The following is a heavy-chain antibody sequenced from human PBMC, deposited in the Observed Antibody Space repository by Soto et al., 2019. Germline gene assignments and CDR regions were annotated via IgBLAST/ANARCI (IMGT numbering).Heavy chain of an antibody. V-gene: IGHV3-30*18. D-gene: IGHD3-16*01. J-gene: IGHJ6*02. CDR3: AKDETKYDYVWGSYPPGYGMDV. Sequence: GGSLRLSCAASGFTFSSYGMHWVRQAPGKGLEWVAVISYDGSNKYYADSVKGRFTISRDNSKNTLYLQMNSLRAEDTAVYYCAKDETKYDYVWGSYPPGYGMDVWGQGTTVTVSS. CDR2: ISYDGSNK. CDR1: GFTFSSYG.